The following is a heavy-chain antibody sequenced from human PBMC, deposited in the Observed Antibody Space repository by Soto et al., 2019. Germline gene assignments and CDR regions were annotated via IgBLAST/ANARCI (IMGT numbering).Heavy chain of an antibody. J-gene: IGHJ3*02. CDR1: GGSVSSGSYY. CDR2: IYYSGST. CDR3: ARGRPYSGSYWDAFDI. V-gene: IGHV4-61*01. Sequence: SETLSLTCTVSGGSVSSGSYYWSWIRQPPGKGLEWIGYIYYSGSTNYNPSLKSRVTISVDTYKNQFSLKLSSVTAADTAVYYCARGRPYSGSYWDAFDIWGQGTMVTVSS. D-gene: IGHD1-26*01.